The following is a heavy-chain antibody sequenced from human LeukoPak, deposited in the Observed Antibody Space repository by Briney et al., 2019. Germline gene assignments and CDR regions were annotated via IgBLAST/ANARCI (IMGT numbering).Heavy chain of an antibody. CDR2: ISYDGSNK. D-gene: IGHD6-13*01. V-gene: IGHV3-30*18. CDR1: GFTFSSYG. Sequence: GSLRLSCAASGFTFSSYGMHWVRQAPGKGLEWVAVISYDGSNKYYADSVKGRFTISRDNSKNTLYLQMNSLRAEDTAVYYCAKEKQQLPPGYFDYWGQGTLVTVSS. J-gene: IGHJ4*02. CDR3: AKEKQQLPPGYFDY.